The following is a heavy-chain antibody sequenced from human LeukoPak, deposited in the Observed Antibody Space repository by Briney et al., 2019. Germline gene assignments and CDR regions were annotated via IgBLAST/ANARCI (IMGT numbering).Heavy chain of an antibody. V-gene: IGHV3-21*01. CDR1: GFTFSSYS. Sequence: PGGSLRLSCAASGFTFSSYSMNLVRRAPGKGLEWVSSISSSSSYIYYADSVKGRFTISRDNAKNSLYLQMNSLRAEDTAVYYCATKYCSSTSCSFDYWGQGTLVTVSS. J-gene: IGHJ4*02. CDR3: ATKYCSSTSCSFDY. D-gene: IGHD2-2*01. CDR2: ISSSSSYI.